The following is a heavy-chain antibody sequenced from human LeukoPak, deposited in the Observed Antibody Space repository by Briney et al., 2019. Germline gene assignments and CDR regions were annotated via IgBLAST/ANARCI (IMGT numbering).Heavy chain of an antibody. J-gene: IGHJ4*02. Sequence: GASVKVSCKTSGCTFTNYYMHWVRQAPGQGLEWMGMIIPGGGSTSYAQKFQGRVTMTGDTSTSTVYMDLSSLRSEDTAVYYCATVRMGDSGDFDNWGQGTLVTVSS. CDR3: ATVRMGDSGDFDN. CDR2: IIPGGGST. CDR1: GCTFTNYY. V-gene: IGHV1-46*01. D-gene: IGHD5-12*01.